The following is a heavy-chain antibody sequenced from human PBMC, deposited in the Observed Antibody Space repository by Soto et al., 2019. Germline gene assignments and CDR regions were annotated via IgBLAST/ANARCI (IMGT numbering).Heavy chain of an antibody. CDR1: GGSISSGDYY. J-gene: IGHJ4*02. CDR2: IYYSGST. CDR3: ARHGAHYGGNSDY. D-gene: IGHD4-17*01. Sequence: SETLSLTCTVSGGSISSGDYYWSWIRQPPGKGLEWIGCIYYSGSTYYNPSLKSRVTISVDTSKNQFSLKLSSVTAADTAVYYCARHGAHYGGNSDYWGQGTLVTVSS. V-gene: IGHV4-30-4*01.